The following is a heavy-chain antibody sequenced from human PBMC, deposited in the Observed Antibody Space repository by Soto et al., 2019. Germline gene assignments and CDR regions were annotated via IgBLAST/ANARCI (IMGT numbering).Heavy chain of an antibody. Sequence: SQTHRLRYTVSGGNISNGGYCWSWIRQHPGKGLEWIGYIYYSGSTYYNPSLKSRVTISVDTSKNQFSLKLSSVTAADTAVYYCARPDFWSGYSFDPWGQGTLVTVSS. CDR1: GGNISNGGYC. J-gene: IGHJ5*02. CDR2: IYYSGST. CDR3: ARPDFWSGYSFDP. D-gene: IGHD3-3*01. V-gene: IGHV4-31*03.